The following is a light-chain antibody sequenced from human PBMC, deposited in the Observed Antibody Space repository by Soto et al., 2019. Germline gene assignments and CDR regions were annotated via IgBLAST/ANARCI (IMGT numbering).Light chain of an antibody. CDR1: QSVSSSY. CDR2: GAS. CDR3: QQYQT. V-gene: IGKV3-20*01. J-gene: IGKJ1*01. Sequence: EIVLTQSPGTLSLSPGERATLSCRASQSVSSSYLAWYQQKPGQAPRLLIYGASSRATGIPDRFSGSGSGTDFTLTIRRLEPEDFAVYYCQQYQTFGQGTKV.